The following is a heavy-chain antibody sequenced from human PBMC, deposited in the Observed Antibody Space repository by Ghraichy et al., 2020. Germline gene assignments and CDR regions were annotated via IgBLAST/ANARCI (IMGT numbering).Heavy chain of an antibody. CDR2: IYHSGNG. V-gene: IGHV4-30-2*01. J-gene: IGHJ6*02. CDR3: AILASYGVDF. CDR1: GGSISSGDYS. Sequence: SETLSLTCAVSGGSISSGDYSWTWIRQQPGKGLEWIGYIYHSGNGHYNPSLQSRVSFSVDWSKNQFSLTLTSVTAADTAVYYCAILASYGVDFWGQGTTVTVSS. D-gene: IGHD3-3*01.